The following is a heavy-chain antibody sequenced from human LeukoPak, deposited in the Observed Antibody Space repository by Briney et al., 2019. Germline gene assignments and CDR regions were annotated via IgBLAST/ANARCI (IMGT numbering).Heavy chain of an antibody. CDR1: GYTFTSYY. D-gene: IGHD6-19*01. CDR2: INPSGGST. J-gene: IGHJ3*02. V-gene: IGHV1-46*01. CDR3: AREVVGSGWYRDAFDI. Sequence: ASVKVSCKASGYTFTSYYMHWVRQAPGQGLEWMGIINPSGGSTSCAQKFQGRVTMTRDMSTSTVYMELSSLRSEDTAVYYCAREVVGSGWYRDAFDIWGQGTMVTVSS.